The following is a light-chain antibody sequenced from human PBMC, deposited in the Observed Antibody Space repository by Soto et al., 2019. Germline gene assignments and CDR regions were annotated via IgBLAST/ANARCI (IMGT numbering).Light chain of an antibody. CDR3: QQRSDWPIT. Sequence: EIVLTQSPGTLSLSPVKRATLSCRASQSVSNYLAWYQQKPGQAPRLLIYDVSTRATGIPARFSGSGSGTDFTLTITSLEPEDFAVYSCQQRSDWPITFGQGTRLEIK. J-gene: IGKJ5*01. CDR2: DVS. V-gene: IGKV3-11*01. CDR1: QSVSNY.